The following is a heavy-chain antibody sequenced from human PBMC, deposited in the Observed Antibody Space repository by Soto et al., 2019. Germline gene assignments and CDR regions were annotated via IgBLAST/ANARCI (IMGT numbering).Heavy chain of an antibody. V-gene: IGHV1-58*02. J-gene: IGHJ4*02. CDR3: AAGIVVNAPGY. Sequence: QMQLVQSGPEVKKPGTSVKVSCKASGFTFTSSAMQWVQQARGQRPEWIGWIGFGSGNTNYAQKFQERVTFTRDMSTSTVYMELSSLRSEDTAVYYCAAGIVVNAPGYWGQGTLVTVSS. CDR1: GFTFTSSA. CDR2: IGFGSGNT. D-gene: IGHD3-22*01.